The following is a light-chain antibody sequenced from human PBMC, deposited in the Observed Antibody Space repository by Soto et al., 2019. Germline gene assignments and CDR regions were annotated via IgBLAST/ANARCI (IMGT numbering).Light chain of an antibody. J-gene: IGKJ1*01. CDR1: QSISSW. V-gene: IGKV1-5*01. CDR2: DAS. CDR3: QQYNSYSRT. Sequence: DIQMTQSPSSLSASVGDRVTITCRASQSISSWLAWYQQKPGKAPKLLIYDASSLESGVPSRFSGSGSGTEFTITISSLQPDDFATYYCQQYNSYSRTFGQGTKV.